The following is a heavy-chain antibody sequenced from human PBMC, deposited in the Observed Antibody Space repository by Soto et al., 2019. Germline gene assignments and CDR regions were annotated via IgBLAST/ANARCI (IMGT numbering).Heavy chain of an antibody. CDR1: GYTFTSYG. V-gene: IGHV1-18*04. CDR3: AMDYGDRPEYFKH. D-gene: IGHD4-17*01. Sequence: QVHLVQSGPDLKRPGASMKVSCKASGYTFTSYGISWVRQAPGQGLEWMAWISPLKGRTQYSQKAQGRVTLSTDTSSNTAYMEMTTLRVDDTAVYYCAMDYGDRPEYFKHWGQGTLVT. CDR2: ISPLKGRT. J-gene: IGHJ1*01.